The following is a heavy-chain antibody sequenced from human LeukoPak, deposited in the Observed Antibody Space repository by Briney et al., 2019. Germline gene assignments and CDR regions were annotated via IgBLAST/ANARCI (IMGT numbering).Heavy chain of an antibody. V-gene: IGHV4-61*01. D-gene: IGHD3-9*01. CDR1: GGSLSSGSYY. Sequence: SDTLSLPCTVSGGSLSSGSYYWSWIRPPPGKGLEWIGYIYYSGTTNYNPPLKSRVTISVATYNNQFSLKLSAVTAADTAVYYCARDLHYNILTGPSRWFDPWGQGTLVTVSS. CDR2: IYYSGTT. J-gene: IGHJ5*02. CDR3: ARDLHYNILTGPSRWFDP.